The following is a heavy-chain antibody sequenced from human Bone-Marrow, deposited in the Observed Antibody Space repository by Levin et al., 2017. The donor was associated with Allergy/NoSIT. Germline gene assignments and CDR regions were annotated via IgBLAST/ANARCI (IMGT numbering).Heavy chain of an antibody. D-gene: IGHD2-2*01. CDR1: GGSISTGGHY. J-gene: IGHJ4*02. CDR3: ARVVPAWTHHFDY. Sequence: SETLSLTCTVSGGSISTGGHYWSWIRQHPGKALEWIGYIYYSGGTDYNPSLKSRVTISVDTSKNHFSLKLSSVTAADTAVYYCARVVPAWTHHFDYWGQGILVTVSS. V-gene: IGHV4-31*03. CDR2: IYYSGGT.